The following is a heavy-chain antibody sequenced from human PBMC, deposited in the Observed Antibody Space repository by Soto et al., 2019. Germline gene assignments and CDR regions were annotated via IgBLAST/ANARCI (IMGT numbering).Heavy chain of an antibody. Sequence: PSETLSLTCSVSGGSVYSTSYYWGWIRQPPGKGLEWVGHIFYGGSTYYNPSLESRVAISVDTSKNQVSLRLTSVTAADTAVYYCARRLASGGPYFDYWGQGTLVTVSS. CDR2: IFYGGST. J-gene: IGHJ4*02. CDR3: ARRLASGGPYFDY. CDR1: GGSVYSTSYY. V-gene: IGHV4-39*01. D-gene: IGHD3-10*01.